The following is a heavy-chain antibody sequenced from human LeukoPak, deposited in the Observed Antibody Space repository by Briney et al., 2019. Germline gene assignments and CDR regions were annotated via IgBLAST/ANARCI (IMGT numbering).Heavy chain of an antibody. Sequence: ASVKVSCKASGYTFTSYYMHWVRQAPGQGLEWMGIINPSGGSTSYAQKFQGRVTMTRDMSTSTDYMELSSLRSEDTAVYYCARVDAWFGELQGWIYYFDYWGQGTLVTVSS. V-gene: IGHV1-46*01. D-gene: IGHD3-10*01. CDR2: INPSGGST. J-gene: IGHJ4*02. CDR1: GYTFTSYY. CDR3: ARVDAWFGELQGWIYYFDY.